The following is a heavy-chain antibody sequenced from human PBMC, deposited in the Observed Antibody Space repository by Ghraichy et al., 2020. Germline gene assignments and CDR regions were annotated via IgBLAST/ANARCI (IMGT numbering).Heavy chain of an antibody. CDR1: GFTFSSYA. V-gene: IGHV3-23*01. CDR2: ISSSGVST. Sequence: GGSLRLSCAASGFTFSSYAMSWVRQAPGKGLEWVSLISSSGVSTYYGDSVKGRFTISRDNSKNTLYLQMNSLRAEDTAVYYCAKVGTSGGSYVEYFQHWGQGTVVTVSS. CDR3: AKVGTSGGSYVEYFQH. J-gene: IGHJ1*01. D-gene: IGHD1-26*01.